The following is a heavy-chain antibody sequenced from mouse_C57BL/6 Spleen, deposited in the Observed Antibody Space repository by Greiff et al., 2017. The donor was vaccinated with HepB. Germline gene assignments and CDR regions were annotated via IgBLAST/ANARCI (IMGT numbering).Heavy chain of an antibody. CDR3: AREEGGSFAY. J-gene: IGHJ3*01. CDR1: GYTFTSYG. V-gene: IGHV1-81*01. CDR2: IYPRSGNT. Sequence: VQLQESGAELARPGASVKLSCKASGYTFTSYGISWVKQRTGQGLEWIGEIYPRSGNTYYNEKFKGKATLTADKSSSTAYMELRSLTSEDSAVYFCAREEGGSFAYWGQGTLVTVSA.